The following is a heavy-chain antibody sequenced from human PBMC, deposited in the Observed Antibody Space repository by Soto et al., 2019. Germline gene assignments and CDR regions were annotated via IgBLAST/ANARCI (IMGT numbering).Heavy chain of an antibody. CDR2: INAGNGNT. CDR3: ARPRDSSGWFDY. Sequence: ASVKVSCKASGYTFTSYAMHWVRQAPGQRLEWMGWINAGNGNTKYSQKFQGRVTITRDTSASTAYMELSSLRSEDTAVYYCARPRDSSGWFDYWGQGTLVTVSS. J-gene: IGHJ4*02. D-gene: IGHD6-19*01. CDR1: GYTFTSYA. V-gene: IGHV1-3*01.